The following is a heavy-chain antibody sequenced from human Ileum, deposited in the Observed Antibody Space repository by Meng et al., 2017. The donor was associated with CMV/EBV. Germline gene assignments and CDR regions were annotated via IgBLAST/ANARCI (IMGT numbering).Heavy chain of an antibody. CDR3: ATSGRGPKYYFDY. J-gene: IGHJ4*02. V-gene: IGHV1-69*12. CDR2: ISPIFRTS. CDR1: GGTFSSNA. D-gene: IGHD1-14*01. Sequence: QVRLVQSGAEVKKPGSSVKVSCEASGGTFSSNAISWVRHAPGQGLEWMGVISPIFRTSNYAQKFQGRLTITADESTSTAYMELSSLTSGDTAVYYCATSGRGPKYYFDYWGQGTLVTVSS.